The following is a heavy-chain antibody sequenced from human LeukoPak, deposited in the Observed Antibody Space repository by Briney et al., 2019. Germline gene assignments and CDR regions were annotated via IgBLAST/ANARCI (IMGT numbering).Heavy chain of an antibody. CDR1: GYTFTSYG. CDR2: ISAYNGNT. Sequence: ASVKVSCKASGYTFTSYGISWVRQAPGQGLEWMGWISAYNGNTNYAQKPQGRVTMTTDTSTSTAYMELRSLRSDDTAVYYCARPDIVVPAAMGPHDAFDIWGQGTMVTVSS. J-gene: IGHJ3*02. V-gene: IGHV1-18*01. D-gene: IGHD2-2*01. CDR3: ARPDIVVPAAMGPHDAFDI.